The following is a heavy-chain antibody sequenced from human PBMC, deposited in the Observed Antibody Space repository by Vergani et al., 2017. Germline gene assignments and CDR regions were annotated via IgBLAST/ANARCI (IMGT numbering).Heavy chain of an antibody. Sequence: EVQLVESGGGLVQPGGSLRLSCAASGFTFSSYWMSWFRQAPGKGLEWVANIKKDGSKKDYVDSGKGRFTISRDNAKNSLYLQMNSLRAEDTAVYYWARDDATVTSSLDYWGQGTLVTVSS. CDR1: GFTFSSYW. CDR2: IKKDGSKK. J-gene: IGHJ4*02. V-gene: IGHV3-7*03. CDR3: ARDDATVTSSLDY. D-gene: IGHD4-17*01.